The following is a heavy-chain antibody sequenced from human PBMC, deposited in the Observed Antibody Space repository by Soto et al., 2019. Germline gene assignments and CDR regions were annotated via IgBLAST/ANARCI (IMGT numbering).Heavy chain of an antibody. Sequence: QVQLVESGGGVVQPGRSLRLSCAASGFSFSSYGMHWVRQAPGKGLEWVAMISYDGTDEYYADSVKGRITISRDNSKNAVYLQMTSLRAEDTAVYYCAKQESGWNDHFDYWGQGTLVTVSS. CDR1: GFSFSSYG. CDR3: AKQESGWNDHFDY. V-gene: IGHV3-30*18. CDR2: ISYDGTDE. D-gene: IGHD1-1*01. J-gene: IGHJ4*02.